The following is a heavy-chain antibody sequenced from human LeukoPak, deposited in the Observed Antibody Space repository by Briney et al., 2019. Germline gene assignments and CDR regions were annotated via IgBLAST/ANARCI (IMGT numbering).Heavy chain of an antibody. D-gene: IGHD5-18*01. Sequence: SATLSLTCTVSGASISSYYWSWIRQPPGKGLEWIGYIYYSGSTNYNPSLKSRVTISVDTSKNQFSLKLSPVTAADTAVYYCARLHDGYRYGADYWGQGTLVTAS. CDR3: ARLHDGYRYGADY. J-gene: IGHJ4*02. V-gene: IGHV4-59*08. CDR1: GASISSYY. CDR2: IYYSGST.